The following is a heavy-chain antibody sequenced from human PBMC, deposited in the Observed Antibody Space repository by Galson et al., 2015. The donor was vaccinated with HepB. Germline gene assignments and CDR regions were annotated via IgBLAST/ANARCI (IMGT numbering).Heavy chain of an antibody. CDR2: IWYDGGNK. Sequence: SLRLSCAASGFIFRNYGMHWVRQAPGKGLEWVALIWYDGGNKYYADSVKGRFTISRDNYKNMLFLQMSSLRADDTAIYFCATVRGSSASLWWIDLWGQGTLVTVSS. D-gene: IGHD2-2*01. V-gene: IGHV3-33*01. CDR1: GFIFRNYG. J-gene: IGHJ5*02. CDR3: ATVRGSSASLWWIDL.